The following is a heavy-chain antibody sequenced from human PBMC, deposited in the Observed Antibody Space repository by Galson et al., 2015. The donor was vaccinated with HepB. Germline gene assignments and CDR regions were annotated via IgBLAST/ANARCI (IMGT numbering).Heavy chain of an antibody. CDR3: ARDGTGGSYLQGACDS. Sequence: SLRLSCAASGFTFSRYCLHWVRQGPGKGLVWVSRINTEGSITNYAHSVKGRFTNSRDTARNTMYLQMNSLKVEDTAVYYCARDGTGGSYLQGACDSWGPGTMVTVSS. CDR1: GFTFSRYC. CDR2: INTEGSIT. J-gene: IGHJ3*02. D-gene: IGHD1-26*01. V-gene: IGHV3-74*01.